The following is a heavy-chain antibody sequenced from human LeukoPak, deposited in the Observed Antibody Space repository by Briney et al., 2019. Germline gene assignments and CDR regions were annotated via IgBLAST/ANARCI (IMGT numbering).Heavy chain of an antibody. Sequence: PSQTLSLTCTVSGGSISSGSYYWSWIRQSPGNGLEWIGTIRHSGTTYYNPSLKSRVTISLDTSKNQFSLKLSSLTAADTAVYYCARAFRESFFDYWGQGTLVTVSS. CDR1: GGSISSGSYY. J-gene: IGHJ4*02. V-gene: IGHV4-39*07. CDR3: ARAFRESFFDY. CDR2: IRHSGTT.